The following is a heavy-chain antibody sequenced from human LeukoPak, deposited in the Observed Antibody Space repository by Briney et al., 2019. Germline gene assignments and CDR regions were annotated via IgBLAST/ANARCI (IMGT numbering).Heavy chain of an antibody. CDR1: GFTFSNYG. V-gene: IGHV3-30*18. CDR2: ISYDGTNK. J-gene: IGHJ4*02. Sequence: GGSLRLSCAASGFTFSNYGMHWVRQAPGKGLEWVAVISYDGTNKYYADSVKGRFTISRDNAKNTLYLQVNSLRAEDTAFYYCAKDPPGVPGWGQGTLVTVSS. CDR3: AKDPPGVPG. D-gene: IGHD2-2*01.